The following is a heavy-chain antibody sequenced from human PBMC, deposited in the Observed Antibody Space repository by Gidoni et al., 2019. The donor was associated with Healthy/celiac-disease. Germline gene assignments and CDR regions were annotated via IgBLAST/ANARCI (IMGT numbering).Heavy chain of an antibody. J-gene: IGHJ3*02. Sequence: QLQLQESGPGLVKPSETLSLTSTVPRGSISSSSYAWGCIRQPPGKGLEWIGIFYYSGSTYYNPSLTSRVTISVDTSKNQFSLKLSSVTAADTAVYYCAMSNCSGGSCYPGDAFDIWGQRTMVTVSS. V-gene: IGHV4-39*01. D-gene: IGHD2-15*01. CDR3: AMSNCSGGSCYPGDAFDI. CDR1: RGSISSSSYA. CDR2: FYYSGST.